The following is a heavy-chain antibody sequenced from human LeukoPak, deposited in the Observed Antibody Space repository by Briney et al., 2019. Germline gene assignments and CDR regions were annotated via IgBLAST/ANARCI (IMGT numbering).Heavy chain of an antibody. CDR2: IYTSGST. CDR1: GGSISSGSYY. Sequence: SQTLSLTCTVSGGSISSGSYYWSWIRQPAGKGLEWIGRIYTSGSTNYNPSLKSRVTISVDTSKNQFSLKLSSVTAADTAVYYCASLYSSSWPDAFGIWGQGTMVTVSS. D-gene: IGHD6-13*01. V-gene: IGHV4-61*02. CDR3: ASLYSSSWPDAFGI. J-gene: IGHJ3*02.